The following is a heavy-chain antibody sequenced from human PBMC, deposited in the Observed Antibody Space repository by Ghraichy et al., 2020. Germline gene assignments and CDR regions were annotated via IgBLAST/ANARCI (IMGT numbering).Heavy chain of an antibody. D-gene: IGHD6-13*01. CDR3: ARVGQQLVPRDWFDP. V-gene: IGHV3-21*01. CDR2: ISSSSSYI. Sequence: GGSLRLSCAASGFTLSSYSINWVRQAPGKGLEWVSSISSSSSYIYYADSVKGRFTISRDNAKNSLYLQMNSLRAEDMAVYYCARVGQQLVPRDWFDPWGQGTLVTVSS. J-gene: IGHJ5*02. CDR1: GFTLSSYS.